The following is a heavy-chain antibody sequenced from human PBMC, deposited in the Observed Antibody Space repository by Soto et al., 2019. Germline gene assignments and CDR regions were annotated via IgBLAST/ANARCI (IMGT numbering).Heavy chain of an antibody. D-gene: IGHD6-13*01. CDR2: MHPGDSDT. V-gene: IGHV5-51*03. CDR3: ARHNRYSSTWFEGWFDP. J-gene: IGHJ5*02. CDR1: GYSFSNNW. Sequence: EVQLVQSGAEVKKAGESLKISCKGSGYSFSNNWVGWVRQMPGKGLEWMGIMHPGDSDTRYSPSLQGQVTISADKSINTAYLQCSSLKPSDSAMYYCARHNRYSSTWFEGWFDPWGQGTLVTVSS.